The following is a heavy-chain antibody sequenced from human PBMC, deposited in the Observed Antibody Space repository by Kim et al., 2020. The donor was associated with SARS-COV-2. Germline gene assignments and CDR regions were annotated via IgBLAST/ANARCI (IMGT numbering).Heavy chain of an antibody. Sequence: GGSLRLSCAASGFTFDDYAMHWVRQAPGKGLEWVSGISWNSGSIGYADSVKGRFTISRDNAKNSLYLQMNSLRAEDTALYYCFTPGDYYYYGMDVWGQGTTVTVSS. CDR1: GFTFDDYA. J-gene: IGHJ6*02. CDR3: FTPGDYYYYGMDV. V-gene: IGHV3-9*01. CDR2: ISWNSGSI.